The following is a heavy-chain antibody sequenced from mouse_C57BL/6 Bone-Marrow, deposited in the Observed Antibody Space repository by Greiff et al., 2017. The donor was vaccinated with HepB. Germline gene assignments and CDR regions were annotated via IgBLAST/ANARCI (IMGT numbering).Heavy chain of an antibody. CDR2: INPGSGGT. J-gene: IGHJ3*01. V-gene: IGHV1-54*01. D-gene: IGHD2-1*01. CDR1: GYAFTNYL. CDR3: ARSGGNYGFAY. Sequence: VQLQQSGAELVRPGPSVKVSCKASGYAFTNYLIEWVKQRPGQGLEWIGVINPGSGGTNYNEKFKGKATLTADKSSSTAYMQLSSLTSEDSAVYFCARSGGNYGFAYWGQGTLVTVSA.